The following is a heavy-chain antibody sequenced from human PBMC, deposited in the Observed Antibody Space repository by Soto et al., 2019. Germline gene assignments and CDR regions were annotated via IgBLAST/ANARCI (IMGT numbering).Heavy chain of an antibody. CDR2: ISGSGGST. J-gene: IGHJ4*02. D-gene: IGHD2-15*01. CDR1: GFTFSSYA. Sequence: PGGSLRLSCAASGFTFSSYAMSWVRQAPGKGLEWVSAISGSGGSTYYADSVKGRFTIPRDNSKNTLYLQMNSLRAEDTAVYYCAQDKGYCSGGSCYPYYFDYWGQGTLVTVSS. CDR3: AQDKGYCSGGSCYPYYFDY. V-gene: IGHV3-23*01.